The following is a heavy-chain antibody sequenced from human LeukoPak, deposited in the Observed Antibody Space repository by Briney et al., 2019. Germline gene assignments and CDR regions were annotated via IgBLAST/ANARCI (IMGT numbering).Heavy chain of an antibody. J-gene: IGHJ3*02. CDR2: ISSGSTI. Sequence: GGSLRLSCAASGFTFSSYEMNWVRQAPGKGLEWVSYISSGSTIYYADSVKGRFTISRDNAKNSLYLQMNSLRAEDTAVYYCARERPSWDAFDIWGQGTMVTVSS. CDR3: ARERPSWDAFDI. V-gene: IGHV3-48*03. CDR1: GFTFSSYE.